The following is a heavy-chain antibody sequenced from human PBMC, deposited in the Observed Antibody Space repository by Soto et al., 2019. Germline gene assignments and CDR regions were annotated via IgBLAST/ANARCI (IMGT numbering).Heavy chain of an antibody. CDR3: ASDRSSGWDQGYGMDV. J-gene: IGHJ6*02. Sequence: SETLSLTCTVSGGSISTYFWRWTRQPPGKGLELYGYIYYSGSTSYNPSLKSRVTISVDTSKNQFSLKLRSVTAADTAVYYCASDRSSGWDQGYGMDVWGQGTTVTV. D-gene: IGHD6-19*01. CDR2: IYYSGST. V-gene: IGHV4-59*01. CDR1: GGSISTYF.